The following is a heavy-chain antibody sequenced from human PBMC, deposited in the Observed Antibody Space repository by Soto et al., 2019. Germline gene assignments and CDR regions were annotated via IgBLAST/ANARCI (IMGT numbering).Heavy chain of an antibody. CDR3: ARRPVLLWFGENYYFDY. V-gene: IGHV3-23*01. D-gene: IGHD3-10*01. Sequence: PGGSLRLSCAASGFTFSSYAMSWVRQAPGKGLEWVSAISGSGGSTYYADSVKGRFTISRDNSKNTLYLQMNSLRAEDTAVYYCARRPVLLWFGENYYFDYWGQGTLVTVSS. J-gene: IGHJ4*02. CDR1: GFTFSSYA. CDR2: ISGSGGST.